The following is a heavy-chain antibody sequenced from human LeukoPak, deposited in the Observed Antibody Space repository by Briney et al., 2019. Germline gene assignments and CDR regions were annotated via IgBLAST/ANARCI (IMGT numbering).Heavy chain of an antibody. V-gene: IGHV4-59*01. CDR1: GGSISRGY. Sequence: SGTLSLTCTVSGGSISRGYWSWIRQPPGKVLEGSGDIHYSGSTNNTPSLKSRVTMSLDTSKKQFSLNLSSVTAADTAVYYCARENYYDSTVYTYWYFDLWGRGTLVTVSS. J-gene: IGHJ2*01. D-gene: IGHD3-22*01. CDR2: IHYSGST. CDR3: ARENYYDSTVYTYWYFDL.